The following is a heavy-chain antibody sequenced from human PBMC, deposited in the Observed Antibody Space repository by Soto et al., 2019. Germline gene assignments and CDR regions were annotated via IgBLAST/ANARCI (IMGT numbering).Heavy chain of an antibody. V-gene: IGHV4-61*01. CDR3: ASTKEIVVVPAASLFYYYGMDV. CDR2: IYYSGST. D-gene: IGHD2-2*01. J-gene: IGHJ6*02. CDR1: GGSVSSCSYY. Sequence: SETLSLTCTVSGGSVSSCSYYWSWIRQPPGKGLEWIGYIYYSGSTNYNPSLKSRVAISVDTSKNQFSLKLSSVTAADTAVYYCASTKEIVVVPAASLFYYYGMDVWGQGTTVTVSS.